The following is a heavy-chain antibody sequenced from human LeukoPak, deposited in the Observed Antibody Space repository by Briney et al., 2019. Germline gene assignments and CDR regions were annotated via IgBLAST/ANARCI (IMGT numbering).Heavy chain of an antibody. Sequence: GGSPRLSCAASGFTFSSYSMNWVRQAPGKGLEWVSSISSSSSYIYYADSVKGRFTISRDNAKNSLYLQMNSLRAEDTAVYYCARETYYYDSSGYLPHPFDYWGQGTLVTVSS. CDR3: ARETYYYDSSGYLPHPFDY. CDR1: GFTFSSYS. V-gene: IGHV3-21*01. CDR2: ISSSSSYI. D-gene: IGHD3-22*01. J-gene: IGHJ4*02.